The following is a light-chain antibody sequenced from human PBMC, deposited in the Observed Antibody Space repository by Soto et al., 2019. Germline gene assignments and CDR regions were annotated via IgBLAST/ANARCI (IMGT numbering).Light chain of an antibody. CDR1: SGHNTYI. V-gene: IGLV4-60*02. J-gene: IGLJ3*02. CDR3: ETWYSNTHKV. Sequence: QSVLTQSSSASASLGSSVKLTCILSSGHNTYIIAWHQQQPGKAPRFLMTLDRSGRYNRGSVVPDRFSGSSSGADRYLTISNLQFEDEGDYYCETWYSNTHKVFGGGTKLTVL. CDR2: LDRSGRY.